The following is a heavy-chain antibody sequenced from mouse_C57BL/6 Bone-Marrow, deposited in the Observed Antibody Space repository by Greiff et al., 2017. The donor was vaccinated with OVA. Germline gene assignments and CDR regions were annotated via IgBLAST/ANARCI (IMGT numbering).Heavy chain of an antibody. Sequence: VKLMESGAELVRPGTSVKVSCKASGYAFTNYLIEWVKQRPGQGLEWIGVINPGSGGTNYNEKFKGKATLTADKSSSTAYMQLSSLTSEDSAVYFCARSLDSSGYVRFAYWGQGTLVTVSA. CDR2: INPGSGGT. J-gene: IGHJ3*01. D-gene: IGHD3-2*02. V-gene: IGHV1-54*01. CDR1: GYAFTNYL. CDR3: ARSLDSSGYVRFAY.